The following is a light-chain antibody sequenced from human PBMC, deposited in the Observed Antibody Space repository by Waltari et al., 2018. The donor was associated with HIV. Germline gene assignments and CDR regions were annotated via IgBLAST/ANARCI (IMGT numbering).Light chain of an antibody. Sequence: ERATINCKSSQNVLYSSNNKNYVVWYQQKPGQPPKLLIYWASTRESGVPDRFSGSGSGTDFTLTISSLQADDVAVYYCQQYYSTPWTFGQGTRVEIK. V-gene: IGKV4-1*01. CDR3: QQYYSTPWT. CDR1: QNVLYSSNNKNY. J-gene: IGKJ1*01. CDR2: WAS.